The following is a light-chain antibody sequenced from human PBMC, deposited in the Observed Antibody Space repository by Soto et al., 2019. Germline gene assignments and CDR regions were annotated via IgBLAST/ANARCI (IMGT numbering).Light chain of an antibody. V-gene: IGKV3-20*01. CDR1: QAVGGTY. CDR2: GAS. J-gene: IGKJ5*01. CDR3: QQYGSSPQIT. Sequence: EIVLTQSRVTLSLSPGERASLSCRASQAVGGTYLAWYQHKPGQAPRLLIYGASNRAAGIPDRFGGSGSGTDFTLTISRLEPEDFAVYYCQQYGSSPQITFGQGTRLEIK.